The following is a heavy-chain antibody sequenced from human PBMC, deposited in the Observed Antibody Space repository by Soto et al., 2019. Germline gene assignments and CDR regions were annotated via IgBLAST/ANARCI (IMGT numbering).Heavy chain of an antibody. CDR3: ARRGVPGDY. D-gene: IGHD2-8*02. CDR1: GFNFNDYY. J-gene: IGHJ4*02. V-gene: IGHV3-11*01. Sequence: QVQLVESGGGLDKPGGSLRLSCAASGFNFNDYYMCWIRQAPGTGLEWLSYISHSGHITNYTDSVKGRFTISRDNAKNSLYLQMNSLRAEDTAVYYCARRGVPGDYWGQGTLVTVSS. CDR2: ISHSGHIT.